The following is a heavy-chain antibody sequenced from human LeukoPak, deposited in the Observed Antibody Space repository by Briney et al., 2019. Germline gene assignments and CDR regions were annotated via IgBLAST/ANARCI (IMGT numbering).Heavy chain of an antibody. J-gene: IGHJ6*03. CDR1: GFTFSSYW. CDR3: ARDSRIAVAGTRYYYYYMDV. D-gene: IGHD6-19*01. Sequence: GGSLRLSCAASGFTFSSYWTHWVRHGRGKGLGWVSRINTDGSSRSYAASVKGRFTISTDNAKNTLSLQMNSLRAEDRDVYYCARDSRIAVAGTRYYYYYMDVWGKGTTVTVSS. V-gene: IGHV3-74*01. CDR2: INTDGSSR.